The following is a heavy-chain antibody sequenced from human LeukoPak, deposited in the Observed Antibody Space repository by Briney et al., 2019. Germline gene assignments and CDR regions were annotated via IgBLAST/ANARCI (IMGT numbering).Heavy chain of an antibody. Sequence: GGSLRLSCAASRFAFSSYDMHWVRQATGKGLEWVSTIGTLDDTYSPGSVKGRFAISRENAKNSLYLQMHSLRAGDTAVYYCARGLVVSGGSYYFDYWGQGTLVTVSS. CDR2: IGTLDDT. D-gene: IGHD2-15*01. CDR1: RFAFSSYD. V-gene: IGHV3-13*01. J-gene: IGHJ4*02. CDR3: ARGLVVSGGSYYFDY.